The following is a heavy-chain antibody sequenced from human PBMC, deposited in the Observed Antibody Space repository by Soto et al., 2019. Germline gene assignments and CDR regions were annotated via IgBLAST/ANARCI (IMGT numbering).Heavy chain of an antibody. V-gene: IGHV1-69*02. CDR1: GGTFSSYT. Sequence: QVQLVQSGAEVKKPGSSVKVSCKASGGTFSSYTISWVRQAPGQGLEWMGRIIPILGIANYAQKFQGRVTITADTATSTAYMELSSLRSEATAVYYCAPHVPPLGDWGEGTLGSVSA. D-gene: IGHD6-6*01. CDR3: APHVPPLGD. CDR2: IIPILGIA. J-gene: IGHJ4*02.